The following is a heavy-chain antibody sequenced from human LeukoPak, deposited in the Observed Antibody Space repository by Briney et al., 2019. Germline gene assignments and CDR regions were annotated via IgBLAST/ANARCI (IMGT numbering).Heavy chain of an antibody. Sequence: GESLKISCKGSGYSFTSYWIGWVRQMPGKGLEWMGIIYPGDYDTRYSPSFQGQVTISADKSISTAYLQWSSLKASDTAMYYCARQARQLLGKEGRNWFDPWGQGTLVTVSS. V-gene: IGHV5-51*01. CDR2: IYPGDYDT. D-gene: IGHD2-2*01. CDR1: GYSFTSYW. J-gene: IGHJ5*02. CDR3: ARQARQLLGKEGRNWFDP.